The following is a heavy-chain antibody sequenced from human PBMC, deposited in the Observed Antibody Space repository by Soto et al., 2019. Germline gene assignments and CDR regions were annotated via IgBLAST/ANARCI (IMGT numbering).Heavy chain of an antibody. D-gene: IGHD3-22*01. CDR1: GFTFSSYG. Sequence: PGGSLRLSCAASGFTFSSYGMHWVRHAPGKGLEWVAVIWYDGSNKYYADSVKGRFTISRDNSKNTLYLQMNSLRAEDTAVYYCARSATYYYDSSGYSPLDYWGQGTLVTVSS. CDR2: IWYDGSNK. CDR3: ARSATYYYDSSGYSPLDY. V-gene: IGHV3-33*01. J-gene: IGHJ4*02.